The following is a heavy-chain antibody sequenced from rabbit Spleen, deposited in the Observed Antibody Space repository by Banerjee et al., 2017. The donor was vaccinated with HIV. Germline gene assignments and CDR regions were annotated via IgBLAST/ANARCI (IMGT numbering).Heavy chain of an antibody. V-gene: IGHV1S45*01. CDR1: GFSFSSNYW. CDR3: AREFYGGIGGWAITRLDL. CDR2: IVSSSGST. Sequence: QEHLEESGGGLVQPEGSLTLTCTASGFSFSSNYWICWVRQAPGKGLEWIGCIVSSSGSTYYASGVNGRFTISKPSSTTATLQMTSLTAADTATYFCAREFYGGIGGWAITRLDLWGQGTLVTVS. D-gene: IGHD4-2*01. J-gene: IGHJ3*01.